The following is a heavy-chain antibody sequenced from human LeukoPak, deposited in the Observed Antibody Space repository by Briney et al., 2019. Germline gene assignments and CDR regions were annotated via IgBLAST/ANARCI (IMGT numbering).Heavy chain of an antibody. D-gene: IGHD6-13*01. J-gene: IGHJ6*02. CDR3: ARTSSSRHYYYYYGMDV. V-gene: IGHV1-18*01. Sequence: ASVKVSCKASGYTFTSYGISWVRQAPGQGLEWMGWISAYNGNTNYAQKLQGRVTMTTDTSTSTAYMELRSLRSDDTAVYYCARTSSSRHYYYYYGMDVWGQGTTVTVSS. CDR1: GYTFTSYG. CDR2: ISAYNGNT.